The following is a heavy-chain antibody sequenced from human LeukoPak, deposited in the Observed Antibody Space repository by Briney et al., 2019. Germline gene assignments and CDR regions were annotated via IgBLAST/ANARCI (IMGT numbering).Heavy chain of an antibody. CDR1: GITLGNYG. J-gene: IGHJ4*02. CDR3: AKDPSGASIVRYFDY. D-gene: IGHD3-16*02. CDR2: ISGSGAST. Sequence: GGSLRLSCVVSGITLGNYGMSWVRQAPGKGLEWVSVISGSGASTFYADSVKGRFSISRDNSKNTLYLQMNSLRAEDTAVYYCAKDPSGASIVRYFDYWGQGTLVIVSS. V-gene: IGHV3-23*01.